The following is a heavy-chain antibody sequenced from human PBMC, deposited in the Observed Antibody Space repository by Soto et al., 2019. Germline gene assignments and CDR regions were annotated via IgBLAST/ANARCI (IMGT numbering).Heavy chain of an antibody. CDR2: IYNDGTYS. CDR3: TRGPRPISTGTGAY. V-gene: IGHV3-74*01. Sequence: GGSLRLSCAASGFIFKMYWMHWVRQSPGKGLVWISRIYNDGTYSDYADSVRGRFTISRDNVNDTLSLQMNNLRDEDSGLYYCTRGPRPISTGTGAYWGQGTQVTVSS. CDR1: GFIFKMYW. D-gene: IGHD3-10*01. J-gene: IGHJ4*02.